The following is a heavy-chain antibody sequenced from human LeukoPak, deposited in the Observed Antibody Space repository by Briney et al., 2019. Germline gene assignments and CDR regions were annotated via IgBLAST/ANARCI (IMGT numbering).Heavy chain of an antibody. Sequence: GGSLRLSCVASGFTFSTYTMHWVRQAPGKGLVWVSRVNRDGSTTTYADSVKGRFTISRDNARNTLYLQMNSLRAEDTAVYYCARVATGYCSGGSCSRGYYYYGMDVWGQGTTVTVSS. V-gene: IGHV3-74*01. CDR3: ARVATGYCSGGSCSRGYYYYGMDV. CDR2: VNRDGSTT. CDR1: GFTFSTYT. J-gene: IGHJ6*02. D-gene: IGHD2-15*01.